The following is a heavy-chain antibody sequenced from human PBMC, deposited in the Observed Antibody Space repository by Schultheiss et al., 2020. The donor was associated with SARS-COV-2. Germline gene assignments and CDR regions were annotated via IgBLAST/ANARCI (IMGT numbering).Heavy chain of an antibody. CDR1: GFTFTSYS. CDR3: AYSGSYETNFDY. V-gene: IGHV3-48*04. J-gene: IGHJ4*02. CDR2: ISDDSTTT. Sequence: GESLKISCAASGFTFTSYSFNWVRLAPGKGLEWVSYISDDSTTTSYADSVKGRFTISRDNTKNSLYLQMGSLRAEDMAVYYCAYSGSYETNFDYWGQGTLVTVSS. D-gene: IGHD1-26*01.